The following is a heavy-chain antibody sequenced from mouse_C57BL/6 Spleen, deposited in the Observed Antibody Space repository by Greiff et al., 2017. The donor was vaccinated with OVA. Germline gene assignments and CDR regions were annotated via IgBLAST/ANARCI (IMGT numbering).Heavy chain of an antibody. CDR3: ARRGDYDVVYAMDY. Sequence: DVKLEESGGGLVKPGGSLKLSCAASGFNFSDYGMHWVSQAPEKGLEWVAYISSGSSTIYYADTVKGRFTISRDNAKNTLFLQMTSLRSEDTAMYYCARRGDYDVVYAMDYWGQGTSVTVSS. V-gene: IGHV5-17*01. CDR1: GFNFSDYG. CDR2: ISSGSSTI. D-gene: IGHD2-4*01. J-gene: IGHJ4*01.